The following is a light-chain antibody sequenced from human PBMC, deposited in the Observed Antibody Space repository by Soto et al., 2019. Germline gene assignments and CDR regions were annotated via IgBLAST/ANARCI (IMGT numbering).Light chain of an antibody. V-gene: IGLV1-51*01. CDR3: GTWDSSLSAGV. J-gene: IGLJ3*02. Sequence: QSALTQPASVSGSAGQSITISCSGTMRDVGAYNLVSWYQQLPGTAPKLLISDNDKRPSGIPARFSGSKSGTSATLGITGLQTGDEADYYCGTWDSSLSAGVFGGGTKLTVL. CDR2: DND. CDR1: MRDVGAYNL.